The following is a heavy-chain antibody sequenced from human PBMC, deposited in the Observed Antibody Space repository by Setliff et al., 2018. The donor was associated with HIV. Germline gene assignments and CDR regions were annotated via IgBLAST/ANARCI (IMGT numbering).Heavy chain of an antibody. D-gene: IGHD5-12*01. Sequence: PSETLSLTCIVSGASISSDTWSWIRQPPGKGLQWIGFIYNSEMINYNPSLKSRVSMSLDTSKNQFSLNVRSVTAADTAVYFCAKSSPSIGYISDHWGQGTLVTVSS. V-gene: IGHV4-59*01. J-gene: IGHJ4*02. CDR1: GASISSDT. CDR2: IYNSEMI. CDR3: AKSSPSIGYISDH.